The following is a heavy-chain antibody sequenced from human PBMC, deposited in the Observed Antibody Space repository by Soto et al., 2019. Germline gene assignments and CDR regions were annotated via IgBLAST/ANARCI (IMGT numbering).Heavy chain of an antibody. Sequence: GGSLRLSCAASGFTFSSYGMHWVRQAPGKGLEWVAVISYDGSNKYYADSVKGRFTISRDNSKNTLYLQMNSLRAEDTAVYYCAKDSGYYGMDVWGQGTTVTVSS. J-gene: IGHJ6*02. CDR3: AKDSGYYGMDV. CDR1: GFTFSSYG. V-gene: IGHV3-30*18. CDR2: ISYDGSNK.